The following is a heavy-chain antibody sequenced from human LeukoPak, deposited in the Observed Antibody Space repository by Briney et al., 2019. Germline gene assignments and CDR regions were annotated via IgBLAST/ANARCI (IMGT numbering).Heavy chain of an antibody. CDR2: ISGYNGNT. V-gene: IGHV1-18*01. Sequence: GASVKVSCKASGYTFTSYGISWVRQARGQGLEWMGWISGYNGNTNNAQKFQGRVTMTTDTSTSTAYMEMRSLRSDDPAVYYCARATHRAGDAFDIWGQGTMVTVSS. D-gene: IGHD3-10*01. CDR1: GYTFTSYG. CDR3: ARATHRAGDAFDI. J-gene: IGHJ3*02.